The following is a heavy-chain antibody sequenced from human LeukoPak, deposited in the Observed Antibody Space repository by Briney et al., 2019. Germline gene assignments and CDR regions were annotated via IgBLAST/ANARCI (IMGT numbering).Heavy chain of an antibody. J-gene: IGHJ6*03. CDR1: GGSISSGDYY. CDR2: IYYSGST. CDR3: AREVDYYYYMDV. V-gene: IGHV4-30-4*08. Sequence: SETLSLTCTVSGGSISSGDYYWSWIRQPPGKGLEWIGYIYYSGSTYYNPSLKSRVTISVDTSTNQFSLKLSSVTAADTAVYYCAREVDYYYYMDVWGKGTTVTVSS.